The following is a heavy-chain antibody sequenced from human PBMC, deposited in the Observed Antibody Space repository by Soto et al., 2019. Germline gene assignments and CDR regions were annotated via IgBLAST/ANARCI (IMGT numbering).Heavy chain of an antibody. CDR3: ARGAYYYDSSGLSS. Sequence: EVQLVESGGGLVQPGGSLRLSCAASGFTFSSYSMNWVREAPGKGLEWVSYISSSSSTIYYADSVKGRLTITRDNAKNSLYLQMNSLRAADTAVYYCARGAYYYDSSGLSSWGQGTLVTVSS. CDR2: ISSSSSTI. V-gene: IGHV3-48*01. J-gene: IGHJ5*02. CDR1: GFTFSSYS. D-gene: IGHD3-22*01.